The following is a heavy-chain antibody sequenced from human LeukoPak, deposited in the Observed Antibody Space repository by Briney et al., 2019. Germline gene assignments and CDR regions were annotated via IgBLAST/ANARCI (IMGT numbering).Heavy chain of an antibody. D-gene: IGHD2-8*01. CDR2: INHSGST. J-gene: IGHJ2*01. Sequence: PSETLSLTCAVYGGSFSGYYWSWIRQPPGKGLEWIGEINHSGSTNYNPSLKSRVTISVDTSKNQFSLKLSSVTAADTAVYNCARVRVGGVGLMVYAVHWYFDLWGRGTPVTVSS. V-gene: IGHV4-34*01. CDR1: GGSFSGYY. CDR3: ARVRVGGVGLMVYAVHWYFDL.